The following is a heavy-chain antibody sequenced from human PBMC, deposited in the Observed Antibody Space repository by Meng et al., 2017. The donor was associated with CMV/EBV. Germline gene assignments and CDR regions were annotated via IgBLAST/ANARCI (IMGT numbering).Heavy chain of an antibody. Sequence: GGSLRLSCAASGFTFSSYSMNWVRQAPGKGLEWVSSISSSSSYIYYADSVKGRFTISRDNTKNTLYLQMTGLRADDTAVYYCAREPGRGAFDIWGQGTMVTVSS. CDR2: ISSSSSYI. CDR3: AREPGRGAFDI. J-gene: IGHJ3*02. D-gene: IGHD3-10*01. V-gene: IGHV3-21*01. CDR1: GFTFSSYS.